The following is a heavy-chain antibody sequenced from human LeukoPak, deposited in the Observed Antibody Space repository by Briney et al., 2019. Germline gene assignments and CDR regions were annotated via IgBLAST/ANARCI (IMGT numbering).Heavy chain of an antibody. J-gene: IGHJ3*02. CDR3: ARDLNSEMNYYGAFDI. CDR2: INHSGST. V-gene: IGHV4-34*01. D-gene: IGHD3-22*01. CDR1: GGSFSGYY. Sequence: PSETLSLTCGVYGGSFSGYYWTWIRQPPGKGLEWIGEINHSGSTNYNPSLKSRLTMSVDTSKNQFSLKLSSVTAADTAVYYCARDLNSEMNYYGAFDIWGQGTMVTVSS.